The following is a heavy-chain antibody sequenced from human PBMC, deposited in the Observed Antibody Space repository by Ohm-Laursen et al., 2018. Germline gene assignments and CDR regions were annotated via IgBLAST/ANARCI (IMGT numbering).Heavy chain of an antibody. CDR2: MNPNSGNT. CDR3: ARGYSGSSNY. Sequence: GASVKVSCKASGYTFTGYYMHWVRQATGQGLEWMGWMNPNSGNTGYAQKFQGRVTMTRNTSISTAYMELSSLRSEDTAVYYCARGYSGSSNYWGQGTLDTVSS. J-gene: IGHJ4*02. CDR1: GYTFTGYY. D-gene: IGHD1-26*01. V-gene: IGHV1-8*02.